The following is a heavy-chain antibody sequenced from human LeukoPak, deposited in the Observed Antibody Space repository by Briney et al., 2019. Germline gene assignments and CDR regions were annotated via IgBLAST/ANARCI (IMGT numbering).Heavy chain of an antibody. CDR2: IYYSGST. D-gene: IGHD3-10*01. CDR3: ARGSPILYYYGSGSYYPFDY. Sequence: SETLSLTCTVSGGSISSYYWSWIRQPPGKGLEWIGYIYYSGSTNYNPSLKSRVTISVDTSKNQFSLKLSSVTAADTAVYYCARGSPILYYYGSGSYYPFDYWGQGTLVTVSS. CDR1: GGSISSYY. V-gene: IGHV4-59*12. J-gene: IGHJ4*02.